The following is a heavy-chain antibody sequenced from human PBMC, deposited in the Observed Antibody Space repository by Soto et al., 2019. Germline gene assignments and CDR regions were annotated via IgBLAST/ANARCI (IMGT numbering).Heavy chain of an antibody. D-gene: IGHD3-10*01. CDR1: GGTFSSYA. J-gene: IGHJ5*02. Sequence: ASVKVSCKASGGTFSSYAISWVRQAPGQGLEWMGGIIPIFGTANYAQKFQGRVTITADESTSTAYMELSSLRSEDTAVYYCARDSCNVDTAPPLLWFGESGFDPWGQGTLVTVSS. CDR2: IIPIFGTA. V-gene: IGHV1-69*13. CDR3: ARDSCNVDTAPPLLWFGESGFDP.